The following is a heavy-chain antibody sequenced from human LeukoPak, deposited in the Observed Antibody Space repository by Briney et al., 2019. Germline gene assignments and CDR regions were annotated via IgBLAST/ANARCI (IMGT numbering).Heavy chain of an antibody. CDR2: ISAYNGNT. D-gene: IGHD5-12*01. J-gene: IGHJ4*02. V-gene: IGHV1-18*04. Sequence: ASVKVSCKASGYTFTDYYMHWVRQAPGQGLEWMGWISAYNGNTNYAQKLQGRVTMTTDTSTSTAYMELRSLRSDDTAVYYCARGIDSGYDPFDYWGQGTLVTVSS. CDR3: ARGIDSGYDPFDY. CDR1: GYTFTDYY.